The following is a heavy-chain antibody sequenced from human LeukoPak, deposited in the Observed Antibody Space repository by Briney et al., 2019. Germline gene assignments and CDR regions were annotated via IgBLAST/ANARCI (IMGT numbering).Heavy chain of an antibody. CDR1: GGSISSYY. V-gene: IGHV4-59*01. Sequence: SETLSLTCSVSGGSISSYYWTWIRQPPGKGLEWIGYIYDSRSTNYNSSLKSRVTISVDTSKSQLSLKLSSVIASDTAVYYCARLWFGKNHFDYWGQGTLVTVSS. CDR2: IYDSRST. D-gene: IGHD3-10*01. J-gene: IGHJ4*02. CDR3: ARLWFGKNHFDY.